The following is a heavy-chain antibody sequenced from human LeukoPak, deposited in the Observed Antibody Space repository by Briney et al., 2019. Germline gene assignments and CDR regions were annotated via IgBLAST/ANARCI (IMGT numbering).Heavy chain of an antibody. CDR1: VLMFSDFS. Sequence: GGSLRLSCVASVLMFSDFSMTSVRHSRGKGPEWVATIKRDGREKYYVDCVNGRFTISRDNAENTLYLHMTSLRADDTAVYYCTRGGRYTSYYWQYWGPGTLVTVSS. D-gene: IGHD1-26*01. J-gene: IGHJ4*02. CDR2: IKRDGREK. CDR3: TRGGRYTSYYWQY. V-gene: IGHV3-7*01.